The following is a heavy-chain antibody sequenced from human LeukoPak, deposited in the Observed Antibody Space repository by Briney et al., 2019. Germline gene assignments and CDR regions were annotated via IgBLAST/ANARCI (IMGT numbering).Heavy chain of an antibody. J-gene: IGHJ4*02. Sequence: GGSLRLSCAVSGFTLSSYAMNWVRQAPGKGLEWVSAITGSGDSTYYADSVKGRFTISRDNSKNTLYLQMNSLRAEDTAVYYCAKDSGGYYTIITDFDYWGQGTLVTVSS. V-gene: IGHV3-23*01. D-gene: IGHD3-3*01. CDR3: AKDSGGYYTIITDFDY. CDR1: GFTLSSYA. CDR2: ITGSGDST.